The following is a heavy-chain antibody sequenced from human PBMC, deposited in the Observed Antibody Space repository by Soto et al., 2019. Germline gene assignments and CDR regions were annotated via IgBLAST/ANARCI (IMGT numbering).Heavy chain of an antibody. D-gene: IGHD2-8*01. CDR3: ARDGVNRDWFDP. J-gene: IGHJ5*02. Sequence: SQTLSLTCAISGDSVSSNSAAWNWIRQSPSRGLEWLGRTYYRSKWYNDYAVSVKSRITINPDTSKNQFSLKLSSVTAADTAVCYCARDGVNRDWFDPWGQGTLVTVSS. CDR2: TYYRSKWYN. CDR1: GDSVSSNSAA. V-gene: IGHV6-1*01.